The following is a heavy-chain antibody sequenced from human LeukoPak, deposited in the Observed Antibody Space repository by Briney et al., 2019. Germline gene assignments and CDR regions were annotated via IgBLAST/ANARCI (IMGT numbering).Heavy chain of an antibody. CDR3: AKTYYYDSSGYSHYLAYDY. J-gene: IGHJ4*02. Sequence: PGGSLRLSCAASGFTFSSYAMSWVRQAPGKGLEWVSAISGSGGSTYYADSVKGRFTISRDNSKNTLYLQMNSLRAEDPAVYYCAKTYYYDSSGYSHYLAYDYWGQGTLVTVSS. V-gene: IGHV3-23*01. D-gene: IGHD3-22*01. CDR2: ISGSGGST. CDR1: GFTFSSYA.